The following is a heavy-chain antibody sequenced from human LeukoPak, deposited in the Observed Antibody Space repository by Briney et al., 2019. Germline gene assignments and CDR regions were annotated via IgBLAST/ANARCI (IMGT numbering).Heavy chain of an antibody. J-gene: IGHJ4*02. CDR1: GFTFSSYA. Sequence: GGSLRLSCAASGFTFSSYAMSWVRQAPGKGLEWVSAISGSGGSTYYADSVKGRFTISRDSSKNTLYLRMNSLRAEDTAVYYCAKVSPWFGELDYWGQGTLVTVSS. CDR3: AKVSPWFGELDY. D-gene: IGHD3-10*01. CDR2: ISGSGGST. V-gene: IGHV3-23*01.